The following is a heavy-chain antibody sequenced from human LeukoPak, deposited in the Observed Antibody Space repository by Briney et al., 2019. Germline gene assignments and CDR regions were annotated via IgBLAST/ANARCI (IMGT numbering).Heavy chain of an antibody. V-gene: IGHV4-39*01. J-gene: IGHJ4*02. CDR2: IYDSGST. Sequence: SETLSLTCTVSGGSIRSSYYYWGWIRQPPGKGLEWIGSIYDSGSTYYNPSLKSRVTISVDTSKNQFSLKLNSVTAADTAVYYCARRYFDYWGQGTLVTASS. CDR3: ARRYFDY. CDR1: GGSIRSSYYY.